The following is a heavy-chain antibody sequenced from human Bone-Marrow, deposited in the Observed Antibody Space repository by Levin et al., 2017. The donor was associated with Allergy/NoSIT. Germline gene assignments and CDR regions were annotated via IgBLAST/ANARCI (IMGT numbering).Heavy chain of an antibody. J-gene: IGHJ4*02. CDR2: ISGSGVVP. V-gene: IGHV3-23*01. CDR3: AKTYYDILTGLFYFEN. Sequence: SCAASGFNFGAYAMSWVRQAPGKGLEWVSGISGSGVVPYYADSVKGRFTISRDNSKNMLFLQMDSLRAEDTAVYFCAKTYYDILTGLFYFENWGQGTLVTVSS. D-gene: IGHD3-9*01. CDR1: GFNFGAYA.